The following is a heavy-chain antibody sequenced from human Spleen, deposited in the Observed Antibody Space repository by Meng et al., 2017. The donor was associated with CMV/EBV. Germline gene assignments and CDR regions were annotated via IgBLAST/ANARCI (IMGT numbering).Heavy chain of an antibody. D-gene: IGHD3-22*01. CDR3: TTDPFTMIISRGEYRDL. CDR2: IKTKGDGGTT. CDR1: FAEAW. J-gene: IGHJ2*01. V-gene: IGHV3-15*01. Sequence: FAEAWMTWVRQAPGKGLEWVGRIKTKGDGGTTDYAASVKGRFTISREDVDRVFYLRMNSLRTEDTGVYLCTTDPFTMIISRGEYRDLWGRGTLVTVSS.